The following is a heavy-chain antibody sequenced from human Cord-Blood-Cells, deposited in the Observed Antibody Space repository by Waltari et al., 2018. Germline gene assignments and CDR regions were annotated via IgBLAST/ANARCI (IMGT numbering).Heavy chain of an antibody. Sequence: QVQLQESGPGLVKPSETLSLTCTVSGYSISSGYYWGWIRQPPGTGLEWIGSIYHSGSTYYNPSLKSRVTISVDTSKNQFSLKLSSVTAADTAVYYCARPLKLDALDIWGQGTMVTVSS. J-gene: IGHJ3*02. CDR3: ARPLKLDALDI. V-gene: IGHV4-38-2*02. CDR1: GYSISSGYY. CDR2: IYHSGST.